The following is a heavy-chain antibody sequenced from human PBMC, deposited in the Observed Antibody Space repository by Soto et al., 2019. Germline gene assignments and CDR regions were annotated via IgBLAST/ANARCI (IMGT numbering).Heavy chain of an antibody. CDR2: INHSGST. J-gene: IGHJ4*02. CDR3: ARYSSGWYYFDY. Sequence: SETLSLTCAVYGGSFSGYYWSWIRQPPGKGLEWIGEINHSGSTNYNPSLKSRVTISVDTSKNQFSLKLSSVTAADTAGYYCARYSSGWYYFDYWGQGTLVTVSS. CDR1: GGSFSGYY. V-gene: IGHV4-34*01. D-gene: IGHD6-19*01.